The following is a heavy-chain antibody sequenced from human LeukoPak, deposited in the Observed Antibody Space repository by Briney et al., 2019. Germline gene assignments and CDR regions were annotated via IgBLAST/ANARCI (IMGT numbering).Heavy chain of an antibody. V-gene: IGHV1-18*01. Sequence: VASVKVSCKASGYTFTSYGISWVRQAPGQGLEWMGWISAYNGSTNYAQKLQGRVTMTTDTSTSTAYMELRSLRSDDTAAYYCAREFKMVGGLSRHHVAFDIWGQGTMVTVSS. CDR1: GYTFTSYG. D-gene: IGHD3-10*01. CDR3: AREFKMVGGLSRHHVAFDI. J-gene: IGHJ3*02. CDR2: ISAYNGST.